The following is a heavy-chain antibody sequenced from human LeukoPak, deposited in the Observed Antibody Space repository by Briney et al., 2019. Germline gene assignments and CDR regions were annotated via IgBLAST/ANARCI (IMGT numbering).Heavy chain of an antibody. Sequence: SETLSLTCAVYGGSFSGYYWSWIRQPPGKGLEWIGEINHSGSTNYNPSLKSRVTISVDTSKNQFSLKLSSVTAADTAVYYCARRDSGDNMDVWGQGTSVTVSS. V-gene: IGHV4-34*01. CDR3: ARRDSGDNMDV. J-gene: IGHJ6*02. D-gene: IGHD6-25*01. CDR1: GGSFSGYY. CDR2: INHSGST.